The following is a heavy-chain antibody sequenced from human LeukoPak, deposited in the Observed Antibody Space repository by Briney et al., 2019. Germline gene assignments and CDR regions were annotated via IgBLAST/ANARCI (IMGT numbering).Heavy chain of an antibody. Sequence: GASVKVSCKASGYTFTDYYMHWVRQAPGQGLEWMGVINPSGGSTRYAQKFQGRVTMTGDPSTRTVYMELSSLTSDDTAVYYCARGTTDAYWGQGTPVTVSS. D-gene: IGHD1-1*01. V-gene: IGHV1-46*01. CDR3: ARGTTDAY. CDR1: GYTFTDYY. J-gene: IGHJ4*02. CDR2: INPSGGST.